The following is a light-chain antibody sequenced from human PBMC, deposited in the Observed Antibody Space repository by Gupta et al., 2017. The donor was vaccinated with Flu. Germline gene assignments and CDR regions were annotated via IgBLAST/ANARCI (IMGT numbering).Light chain of an antibody. J-gene: IGKJ1*01. CDR2: GAS. CDR3: QQDNNWPPWT. Sequence: EIVMTQSPATLSVSPGERATRSCRASQSVRSNLAWYQQKPGQAPRLLIYGASTRATGIPARFSGSGSGKEFTLTNSSRQSEDFAVYYCQQDNNWPPWTFGQGTKVEIK. CDR1: QSVRSN. V-gene: IGKV3-15*01.